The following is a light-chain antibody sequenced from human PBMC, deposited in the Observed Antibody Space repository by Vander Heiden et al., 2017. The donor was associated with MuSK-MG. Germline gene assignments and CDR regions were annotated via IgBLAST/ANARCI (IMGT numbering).Light chain of an antibody. J-gene: IGKJ4*01. V-gene: IGKV3-15*01. CDR3: QQYNSWPPLT. Sequence: VMTQSPATLSVSPGKRVTLSCRASQSVSRNLAWYQQKPGQIPRLLIYGASSRATDIPARFSGSGSGTEFTLTISSLQSEDSAVYYCQQYNSWPPLTFGGGTRVEIK. CDR1: QSVSRN. CDR2: GAS.